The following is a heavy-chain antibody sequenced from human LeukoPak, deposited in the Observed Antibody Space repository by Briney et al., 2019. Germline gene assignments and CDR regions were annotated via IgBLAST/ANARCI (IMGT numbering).Heavy chain of an antibody. CDR3: AREVATDAAHNWFDP. J-gene: IGHJ5*02. CDR1: GDSVSSNTAS. D-gene: IGHD4-23*01. CDR2: TYFRSKWYN. Sequence: SQTLSLTCAISGDSVSSNTASWSWLRQSPSRGLECLGRTYFRSKWYNYYAGSVKSLIAINGDTSKNQFSLLLYSVPPEDTAVYYCAREVATDAAHNWFDPWGQGTLVTVSS. V-gene: IGHV6-1*01.